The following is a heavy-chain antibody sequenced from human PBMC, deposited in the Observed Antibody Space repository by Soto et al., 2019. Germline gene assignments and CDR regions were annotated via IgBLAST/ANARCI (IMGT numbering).Heavy chain of an antibody. CDR3: ARDGVGTRVFFGYFDY. J-gene: IGHJ4*02. Sequence: HPGVSLRLSCAASQTIFRGFGMHWVRQAPGKGLEWLAIIRYDGSNIYYADSVKGRFTISRDYSQNTLYLQMDSLRVEDTAMYYCARDGVGTRVFFGYFDYWGQGALVTVSS. V-gene: IGHV3-33*01. CDR2: IRYDGSNI. D-gene: IGHD3-3*01. CDR1: QTIFRGFG.